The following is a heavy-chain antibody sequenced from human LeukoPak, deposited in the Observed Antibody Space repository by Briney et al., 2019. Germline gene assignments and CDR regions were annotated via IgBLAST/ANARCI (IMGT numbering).Heavy chain of an antibody. CDR2: VNPKTGGT. Sequence: ASVKVSCKAFGYSFTGYHLHWVRQAPRQGLEWMGWVNPKTGGTNYERKFQGRVPMTRDTSINTVNMELSRLTSDDTAVYYCAREFSSKLEWLAYVTGDDAFDVWGQGTMITVS. D-gene: IGHD3-3*01. CDR1: GYSFTGYH. CDR3: AREFSSKLEWLAYVTGDDAFDV. J-gene: IGHJ3*01. V-gene: IGHV1-2*02.